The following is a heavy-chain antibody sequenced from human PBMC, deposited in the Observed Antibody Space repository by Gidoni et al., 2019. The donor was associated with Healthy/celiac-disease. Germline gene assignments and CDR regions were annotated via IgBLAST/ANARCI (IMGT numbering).Heavy chain of an antibody. J-gene: IGHJ4*02. CDR1: GFTFSSYW. Sequence: EVQLVESGGGVVQPGGSLRLSCAASGFTFSSYWMHWVRQAQGKGLVWVSRLNSDGSSTSYADSVKGRFTISRDNAKNTLYLQMNSLRAEDTAVYYCARGLLWFGEGTDYWGQGTLVTVSS. V-gene: IGHV3-74*01. CDR2: LNSDGSST. D-gene: IGHD3-10*01. CDR3: ARGLLWFGEGTDY.